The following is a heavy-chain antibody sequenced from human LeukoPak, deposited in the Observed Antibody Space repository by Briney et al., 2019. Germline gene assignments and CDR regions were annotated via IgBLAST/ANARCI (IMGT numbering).Heavy chain of an antibody. CDR1: GGSISSSSYY. CDR2: IYYSGSA. D-gene: IGHD1-26*01. V-gene: IGHV4-39*02. CDR3: AREAVDSGWEKNY. Sequence: SETLSLTCTVSGGSISSSSYYWGWIRQPPGKGLEWIGSIYYSGSAYYNPSLKSRVTISVDTSKNQFSLKLSSVTAADTAVYYCAREAVDSGWEKNYWGQGTLVTVSS. J-gene: IGHJ4*02.